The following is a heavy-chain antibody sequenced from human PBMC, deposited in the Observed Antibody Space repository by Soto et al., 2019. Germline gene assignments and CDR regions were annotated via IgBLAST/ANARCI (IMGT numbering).Heavy chain of an antibody. CDR1: GASVRSGDYY. D-gene: IGHD4-17*01. Sequence: SETLSLTCSVSGASVRSGDYYWSCIRQAPGKGLEWIGYIYNSGGSYYNPSLKGRLTISIDTSKNQFSLKLNSVTAADTAIYYCVGTGTTDDYWGRGTPVTVSS. V-gene: IGHV4-30-4*01. J-gene: IGHJ4*02. CDR2: IYNSGGS. CDR3: VGTGTTDDY.